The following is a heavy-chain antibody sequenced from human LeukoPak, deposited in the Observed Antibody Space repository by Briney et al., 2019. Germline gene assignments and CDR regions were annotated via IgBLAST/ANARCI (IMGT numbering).Heavy chain of an antibody. CDR1: GFTFSSYD. CDR2: IRSKAYGGTT. Sequence: SLRLSCAASGFTFSSYDMNWVRQAPGKGLEWVGFIRSKAYGGTTEYAASVKGRFTISRDDSKSIAYLQMNSLKTEDTAVYYCTRDHPIPYYYDSSGYSDYWGQGTLVTVSS. V-gene: IGHV3-49*04. J-gene: IGHJ4*02. CDR3: TRDHPIPYYYDSSGYSDY. D-gene: IGHD3-22*01.